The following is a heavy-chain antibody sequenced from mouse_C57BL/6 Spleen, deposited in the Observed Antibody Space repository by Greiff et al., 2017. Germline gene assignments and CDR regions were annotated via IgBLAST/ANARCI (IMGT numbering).Heavy chain of an antibody. CDR1: GYTFTSYG. Sequence: QVQLQQPGAELARPGASVKLSCKASGYTFTSYGISWVKQRTGQGLEWIGEIYPRSGSTYYNEKFKGKATLTADKSSSTAYMELRSLTSEDSAVYFCAPLGAYWGQGTMVTVSA. CDR2: IYPRSGST. J-gene: IGHJ3*01. CDR3: APLGAY. V-gene: IGHV1-81*01.